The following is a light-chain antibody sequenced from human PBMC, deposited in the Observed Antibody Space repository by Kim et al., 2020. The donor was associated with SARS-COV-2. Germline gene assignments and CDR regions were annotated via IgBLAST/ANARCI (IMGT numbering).Light chain of an antibody. V-gene: IGLV3-19*01. J-gene: IGLJ2*01. CDR3: NSRDSNDNVV. CDR2: GKN. CDR1: SLRSYY. Sequence: VALGQTVRITCQGDSLRSYYATWYQQKPGQAPLLVFYGKNNRPSGIPDRFSGSSSGNTASLTITGTQAGDEADYYCNSRDSNDNVVFGGGTQLTVL.